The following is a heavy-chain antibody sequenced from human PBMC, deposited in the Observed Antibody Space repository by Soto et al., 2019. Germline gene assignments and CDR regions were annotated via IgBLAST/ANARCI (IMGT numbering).Heavy chain of an antibody. CDR3: VHRRGLGELLF. D-gene: IGHD3-10*01. V-gene: IGHV2-5*02. CDR2: IYWDDDK. J-gene: IGHJ4*02. CDR1: GFSLSTSGVG. Sequence: QITLKESGPTLVKPTQTLTLTCTFSGFSLSTSGVGVGWIRQPPGEALEWLALIYWDDDKRYSPSLKSRLTITKDTSKNPVVLTMTNVDPVDTATYYCVHRRGLGELLFWGQGTLVTVSS.